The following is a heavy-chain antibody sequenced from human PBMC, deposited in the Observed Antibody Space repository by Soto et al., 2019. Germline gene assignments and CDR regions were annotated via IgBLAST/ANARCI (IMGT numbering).Heavy chain of an antibody. V-gene: IGHV4-4*02. CDR1: GGSIYTDNW. CDR3: ASLGRLNFPRLF. Sequence: QVRLQESGPGLVEPSGTLSLTCAVSGGSIYTDNWWTLVRQTPGQGLDWIGEFHQLVGTNYIASLRRRVTRSIDKPKNQFSLELTSVTAADMAVYYCASLGRLNFPRLFWGPGILVNVSS. D-gene: IGHD3-16*01. CDR2: FHQLVGT. J-gene: IGHJ4*02.